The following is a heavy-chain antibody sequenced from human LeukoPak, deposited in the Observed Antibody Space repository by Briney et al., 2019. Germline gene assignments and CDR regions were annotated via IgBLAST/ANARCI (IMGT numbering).Heavy chain of an antibody. CDR2: IYPRDGST. CDR1: GYTFTSNY. J-gene: IGHJ4*02. CDR3: ARDQEGFDY. V-gene: IGHV1-46*01. Sequence: ASVKVSCKASGYTFTSNYIHWVRQAPGQGLEWMGMIYPRDGSTSYAQKFQGRVTVTRDTSTSTVHMELSGLRSEDTAVYHCARDQEGFDYWGQGTLVAVSS.